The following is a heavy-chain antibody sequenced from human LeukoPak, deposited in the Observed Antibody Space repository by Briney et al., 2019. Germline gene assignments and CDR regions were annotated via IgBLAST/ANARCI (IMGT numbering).Heavy chain of an antibody. CDR3: ARANYYGSGSYLWDFGY. V-gene: IGHV3-21*01. Sequence: GGSLRLSCAASGFTFSSYSMNWVRQAPGKGLEWVSSISSSSSYIYYADSVKGRFTISRDNAKNSLYLQMNSLRAEDTAVYYCARANYYGSGSYLWDFGYWGQGTLVTVSS. CDR1: GFTFSSYS. CDR2: ISSSSSYI. D-gene: IGHD3-10*01. J-gene: IGHJ4*02.